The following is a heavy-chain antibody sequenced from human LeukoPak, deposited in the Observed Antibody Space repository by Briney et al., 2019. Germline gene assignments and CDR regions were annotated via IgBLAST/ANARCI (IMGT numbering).Heavy chain of an antibody. J-gene: IGHJ4*02. Sequence: PGGSLRLSCAASGFTFSSYSMNWVRQAPGKGPEWVSYISSSSSTIYYADSVKGRFTISRDNAKNSPYLQMNSLRAEDTAVYYCARGKSGSYRARDYWGQGTLVTVSS. CDR3: ARGKSGSYRARDY. CDR1: GFTFSSYS. D-gene: IGHD1-26*01. CDR2: ISSSSSTI. V-gene: IGHV3-48*01.